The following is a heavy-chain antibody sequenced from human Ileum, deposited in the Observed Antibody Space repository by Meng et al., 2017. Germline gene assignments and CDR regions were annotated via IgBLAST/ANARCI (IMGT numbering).Heavy chain of an antibody. Sequence: GESLKISCVASRFTFSTYGMHWVRQAPGKGLEWVAVIWYDGSNKYYADSVKGRFTISRDNSKNTAYLQMNSLRAEDTAVYYCAREGYWNGKPNDDHGMDVWGQGTTVTVSS. D-gene: IGHD1-1*01. CDR2: IWYDGSNK. J-gene: IGHJ6*02. CDR3: AREGYWNGKPNDDHGMDV. V-gene: IGHV3-33*01. CDR1: RFTFSTYG.